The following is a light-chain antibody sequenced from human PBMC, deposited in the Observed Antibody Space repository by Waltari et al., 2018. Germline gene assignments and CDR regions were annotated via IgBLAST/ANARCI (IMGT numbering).Light chain of an antibody. CDR3: QQHNNWPLT. V-gene: IGKV3-15*01. CDR1: QSVGSN. CDR2: GAS. J-gene: IGKJ4*01. Sequence: EIVMTQSPATLSGSPGERATLSCRANQSVGSNLAWYQQKPGQAPRLLISGASTGATGVPARFSGSGSGTEFTLTISSLQSEDFAIYYCQQHNNWPLTFGGGTKVESK.